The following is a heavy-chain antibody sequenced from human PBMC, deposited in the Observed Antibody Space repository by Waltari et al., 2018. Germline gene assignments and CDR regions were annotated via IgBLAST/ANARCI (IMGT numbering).Heavy chain of an antibody. CDR3: ARVGGYGDWFDP. J-gene: IGHJ5*02. Sequence: QLQLQESGPGLVKPSETLSLTCTVSGGSISSSSYYWGWIRQPPGKGLEWIGSIYYSGRTYYNPSLKSRVTISVDTSKNQFSLKLSSVTAADTAVYYCARVGGYGDWFDPWGQGTLVTVSS. CDR2: IYYSGRT. V-gene: IGHV4-39*07. D-gene: IGHD5-12*01. CDR1: GGSISSSSYY.